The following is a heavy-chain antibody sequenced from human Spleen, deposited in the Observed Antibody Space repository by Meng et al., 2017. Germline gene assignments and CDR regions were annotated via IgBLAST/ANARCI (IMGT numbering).Heavy chain of an antibody. J-gene: IGHJ4*02. Sequence: QVQLQQWGAGLLMPSETLSLTCVVSGGSFSDYYWSWTRQPPGKGLEWIGEINHRGNTNYNSFLESRVTISVDTSQNSLSLKLSSVTAADSAVYYCARGPTTVAHDFDYWGQGTLVTVSS. CDR3: ARGPTTVAHDFDY. D-gene: IGHD4-11*01. CDR2: INHRGNT. V-gene: IGHV4-34*01. CDR1: GGSFSDYY.